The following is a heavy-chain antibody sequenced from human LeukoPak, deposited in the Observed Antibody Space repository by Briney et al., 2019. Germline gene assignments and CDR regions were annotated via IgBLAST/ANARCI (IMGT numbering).Heavy chain of an antibody. D-gene: IGHD6-6*01. J-gene: IGHJ4*02. CDR3: ARVPYSSSSPAFDY. V-gene: IGHV4-39*07. CDR2: IYYSGST. Sequence: SETLSLPCTVSGGSISSSSYYWGWIRQPPGKGLEWIGSIYYSGSTNYNPSLKSRVTISVDTSKNQFSLKLSSVTAADTAVYYCARVPYSSSSPAFDYWGQGTLVTVSS. CDR1: GGSISSSSYY.